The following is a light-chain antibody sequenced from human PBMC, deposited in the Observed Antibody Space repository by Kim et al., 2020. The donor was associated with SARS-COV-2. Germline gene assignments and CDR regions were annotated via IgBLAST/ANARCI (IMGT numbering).Light chain of an antibody. Sequence: SISISCTGTTSDIGGYDFVSWYQQQPGKAPKLMIYDVTNRPSGVSHRFSGSKSGNTASLIISGLQAEDEADYFCTSFASGATPYVFGAGTKVTVL. V-gene: IGLV2-14*03. CDR2: DVT. J-gene: IGLJ1*01. CDR3: TSFASGATPYV. CDR1: TSDIGGYDF.